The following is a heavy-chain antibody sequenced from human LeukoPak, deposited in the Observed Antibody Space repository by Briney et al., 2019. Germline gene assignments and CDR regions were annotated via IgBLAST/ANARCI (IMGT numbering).Heavy chain of an antibody. CDR2: IKQVGSEK. Sequence: GGSLRLSCAASGFTFSSYWMSWVRQAPGKGLEWVANIKQVGSEKYYVDSVKGRFTISRDNAKNSLYLQMNSLRAEDTAVYYCANGNRCTSPNCLGYYYFYMDVWGKGTTVTVSS. J-gene: IGHJ6*03. CDR3: ANGNRCTSPNCLGYYYFYMDV. D-gene: IGHD2-8*01. CDR1: GFTFSSYW. V-gene: IGHV3-7*01.